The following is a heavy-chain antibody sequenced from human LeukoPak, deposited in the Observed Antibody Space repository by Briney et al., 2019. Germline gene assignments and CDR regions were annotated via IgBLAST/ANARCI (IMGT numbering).Heavy chain of an antibody. CDR3: ARNRGYCSGGSCYRPFDP. CDR1: GYTFTGYY. J-gene: IGHJ5*02. Sequence: GASVKVSCKASGYTFTGYYMHWVRQAPGQGLEWMGWINPNSGGTNYAQKLQGRVTMTTDTSTSTAYMELRSLRSDDTAVYYCARNRGYCSGGSCYRPFDPWGQGTLVTVSS. CDR2: INPNSGGT. D-gene: IGHD2-15*01. V-gene: IGHV1-2*02.